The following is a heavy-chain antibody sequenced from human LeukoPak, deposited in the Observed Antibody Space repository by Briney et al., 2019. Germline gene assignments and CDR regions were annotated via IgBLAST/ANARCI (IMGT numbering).Heavy chain of an antibody. V-gene: IGHV1-8*03. CDR3: ARGRGFGELLSYYYYYYYMDV. D-gene: IGHD3-10*01. CDR1: GYTFTSYD. J-gene: IGHJ6*03. CDR2: MNPNSGNT. Sequence: ASVKVSCKASGYTFTSYDINWVRQATGQGLEWMGWMNPNSGNTGYAQKFQGRVTITRNTSISTAYMELSSLRSEDTAVYYCARGRGFGELLSYYYYYYYMDVWGKGTTVTVSS.